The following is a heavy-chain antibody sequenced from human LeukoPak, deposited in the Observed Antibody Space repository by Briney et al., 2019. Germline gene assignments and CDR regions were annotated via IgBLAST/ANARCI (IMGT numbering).Heavy chain of an antibody. Sequence: GASVKVSCKASGYTFTRYYMHWVRQAPGQGLEWMGIINPSSGSASYTQKFQGRVTLTRDTSTSTVYMELSSLRSEDTAVHYCEREGGNNGFDYWGQGTLVTVSS. CDR2: INPSSGSA. V-gene: IGHV1-46*01. D-gene: IGHD1-14*01. CDR3: EREGGNNGFDY. J-gene: IGHJ4*02. CDR1: GYTFTRYY.